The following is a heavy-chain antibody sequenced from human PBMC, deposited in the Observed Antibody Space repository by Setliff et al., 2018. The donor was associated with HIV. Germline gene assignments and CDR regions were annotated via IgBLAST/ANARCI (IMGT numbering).Heavy chain of an antibody. CDR3: ARNIEWEPYAFDI. Sequence: PSETLSLTCAVSGYSITSGYSWGWIRQSPGKGLEWIGNAYHSGRTYYNPSLKSRVAMSIDTSKNQFSLKLTSVTAADTAVYYCARNIEWEPYAFDIWGQGTMVTVSS. D-gene: IGHD1-26*01. CDR1: GYSITSGYS. CDR2: AYHSGRT. V-gene: IGHV4-38-2*01. J-gene: IGHJ3*02.